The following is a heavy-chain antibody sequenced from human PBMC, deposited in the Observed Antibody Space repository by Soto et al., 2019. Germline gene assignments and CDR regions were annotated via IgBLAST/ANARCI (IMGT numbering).Heavy chain of an antibody. J-gene: IGHJ4*02. CDR1: SGSVTGSSYY. V-gene: IGHV4-39*01. CDR3: AAPHGNYADF. CDR2: IHYSGTT. D-gene: IGHD4-17*01. Sequence: PSETLSLTWTVSSGSVTGSSYYWGWIRQPPGKGLEWIGPIHYSGTTYYNPSPKSRVPISGATSKKQCSLKLSSVTAAAPAVDYCAAPHGNYADFWGQGTQVTVSS.